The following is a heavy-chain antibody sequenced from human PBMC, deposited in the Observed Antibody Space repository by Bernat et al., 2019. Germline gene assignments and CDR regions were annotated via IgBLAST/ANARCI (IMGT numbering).Heavy chain of an antibody. V-gene: IGHV3-74*01. Sequence: EVQVLESGGGLIQPGGSLRLSCAASGFTFSSYWMHWVRQAPGKGLVWVSRINSDGSSTSYADSVKGRFTISRDNAKNTLYLQMNSLRAEDTAVYYCAREGLGVVGVFDPWGQGTLVTVSS. CDR2: INSDGSST. CDR3: AREGLGVVGVFDP. D-gene: IGHD3-3*01. CDR1: GFTFSSYW. J-gene: IGHJ5*02.